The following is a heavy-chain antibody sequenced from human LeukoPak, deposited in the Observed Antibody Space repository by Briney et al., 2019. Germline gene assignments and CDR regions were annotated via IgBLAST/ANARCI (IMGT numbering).Heavy chain of an antibody. CDR1: GGSISSYY. CDR2: IYYSGST. J-gene: IGHJ3*02. D-gene: IGHD6-6*01. Sequence: PSETLSLTCTVSGGSISSYYWSWIRQPPGKGLEWIGYIYYSGSTNYNPSLKSRVTISVDTSKNQFSLKLSSVTAADTAVYYCAGSIAAFDAFDIWGQGTMVTVSS. CDR3: AGSIAAFDAFDI. V-gene: IGHV4-59*12.